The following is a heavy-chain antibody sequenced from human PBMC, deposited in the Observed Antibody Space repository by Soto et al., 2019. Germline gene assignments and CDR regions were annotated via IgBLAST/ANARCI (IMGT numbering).Heavy chain of an antibody. Sequence: SETLSLTCAVYGGSFSGYYWNWLRQPPGEGLEWIGKIDQSGSTNYNPSLKSRVTMSVDTSRSQFSLKLSSVTAADTAVYYCASPTVTDAFDIWGQGTMGTVSS. V-gene: IGHV4-34*01. D-gene: IGHD4-17*01. CDR2: IDQSGST. CDR1: GGSFSGYY. CDR3: ASPTVTDAFDI. J-gene: IGHJ3*02.